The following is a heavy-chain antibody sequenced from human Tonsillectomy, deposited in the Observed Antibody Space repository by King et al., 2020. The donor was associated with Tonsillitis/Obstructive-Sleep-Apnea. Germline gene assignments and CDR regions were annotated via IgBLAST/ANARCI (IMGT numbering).Heavy chain of an antibody. D-gene: IGHD3-3*01. CDR1: GFTFSSYA. CDR3: AGDGPRTNFGVDHGFYYYYYYMDV. Sequence: VQLVESGGGVVQPGRSLRLSCAASGFTFSSYAMHWVRQAPGKGLEWVAVISYDGSNKYYADSVKGRFTISRDNSKNTLYLQMNNLRAEDTPVYYCAGDGPRTNFGVDHGFYYYYYYMDVWGKGTTVTVSS. J-gene: IGHJ6*03. CDR2: ISYDGSNK. V-gene: IGHV3-30*01.